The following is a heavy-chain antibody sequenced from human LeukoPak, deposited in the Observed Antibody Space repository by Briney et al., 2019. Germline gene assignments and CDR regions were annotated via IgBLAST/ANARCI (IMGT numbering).Heavy chain of an antibody. D-gene: IGHD4-17*01. Sequence: SETLSLTCTVSGYSISSGYYWGWIRQPSGKGLEWIGSGYHIGSTYFNPSLRSRVTILIDIFKNQFSLKMSSVTAADTAIYYCARVGDYGDYVNWFDPWGPGTLVTVSS. CDR1: GYSISSGYY. CDR3: ARVGDYGDYVNWFDP. V-gene: IGHV4-38-2*02. CDR2: GYHIGST. J-gene: IGHJ5*02.